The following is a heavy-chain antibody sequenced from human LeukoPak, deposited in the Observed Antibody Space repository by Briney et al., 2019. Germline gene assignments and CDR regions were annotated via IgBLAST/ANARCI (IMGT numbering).Heavy chain of an antibody. CDR2: FDPEDGET. D-gene: IGHD6-19*01. V-gene: IGHV1-24*01. J-gene: IGHJ4*02. CDR1: GYTLTELS. Sequence: ASVTVSCKVSGYTLTELSMHWVRQAPGKGREWMGGFDPEDGETIYAQKFQGRVTMTENPSTDTAYMELSSMRSEDTAVYYCATSVGVAGFGYWGQGTLVTVSS. CDR3: ATSVGVAGFGY.